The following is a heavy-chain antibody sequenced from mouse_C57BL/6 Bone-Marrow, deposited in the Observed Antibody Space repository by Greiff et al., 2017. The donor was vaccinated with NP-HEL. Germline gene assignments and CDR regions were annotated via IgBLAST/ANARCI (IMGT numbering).Heavy chain of an antibody. V-gene: IGHV14-4*01. CDR1: GFNIKDDY. Sequence: VQLQQSGAELVRPGASVKLSCTASGFNIKDDYMHWVKQRPEQGLEWIGWIDPENGDTEYASKFQGKATITADTYSNTAYLQLSSLTSEDTAVYYCTPYWYFDVWGTGTTVTVSS. CDR2: IDPENGDT. J-gene: IGHJ1*03. CDR3: TPYWYFDV.